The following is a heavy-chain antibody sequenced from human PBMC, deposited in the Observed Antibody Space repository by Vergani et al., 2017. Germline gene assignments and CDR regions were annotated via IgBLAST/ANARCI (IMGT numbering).Heavy chain of an antibody. D-gene: IGHD2-15*01. J-gene: IGHJ6*02. CDR3: ARDCTSGSCPDTYGMDV. CDR2: IVSSGPYI. Sequence: VQLVESGGGLVKPGGSLRLSCAASGFTFSDFSMSWVRQAPGKGLEWVAFIVSSGPYINYADSVKGRFIISRDNTNNSLFLQLRSLRAEDAAVYYCARDCTSGSCPDTYGMDVWGQGATVTVSS. CDR1: GFTFSDFS. V-gene: IGHV3-21*06.